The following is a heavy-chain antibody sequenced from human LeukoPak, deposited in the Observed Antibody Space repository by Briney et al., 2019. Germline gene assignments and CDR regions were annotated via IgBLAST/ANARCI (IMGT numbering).Heavy chain of an antibody. J-gene: IGHJ4*02. CDR1: GFTFSSYA. Sequence: GGSLRLSCAASGFTFSSYAMNWVRQAPGKGLGWGSAIIGRGGSTYYADSVKGRSTISRDNSKNTLYLQMNSLRAKATAVYYCAKDRGGVPYGSGSHGGVDYWGQGTLVTVSS. CDR3: AKDRGGVPYGSGSHGGVDY. CDR2: IIGRGGST. D-gene: IGHD3-10*01. V-gene: IGHV3-23*01.